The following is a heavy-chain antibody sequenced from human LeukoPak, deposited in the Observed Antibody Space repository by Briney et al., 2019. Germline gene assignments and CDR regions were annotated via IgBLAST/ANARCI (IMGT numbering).Heavy chain of an antibody. CDR1: GYTFTSYG. J-gene: IGHJ4*02. CDR2: ISAYNGNT. Sequence: HGASVKVSCKASGYTFTSYGISWVRQAPGQGLEWMGWISAYNGNTNYAQKLQGRVTMTTDTSTSTAYMELSRLKSDDTAVYYCARGHLSDPSFDYWGQGTLVTVSS. V-gene: IGHV1-18*01. D-gene: IGHD1-26*01. CDR3: ARGHLSDPSFDY.